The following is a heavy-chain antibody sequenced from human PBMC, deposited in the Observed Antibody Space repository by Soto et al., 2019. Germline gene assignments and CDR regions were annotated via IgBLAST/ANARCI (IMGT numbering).Heavy chain of an antibody. CDR2: IYYSGST. Sequence: XETLSLTCTVAGCSVSSGSYYWSWIRQPPGKGLEWIGYIYYSGSTNYNPSLKSRVTISVDTSKNQFSLKLSSVTAADTAVYYCARESYYDFWSGYPDYWGQGTLVTVSS. D-gene: IGHD3-3*01. CDR3: ARESYYDFWSGYPDY. V-gene: IGHV4-61*01. J-gene: IGHJ4*02. CDR1: GCSVSSGSYY.